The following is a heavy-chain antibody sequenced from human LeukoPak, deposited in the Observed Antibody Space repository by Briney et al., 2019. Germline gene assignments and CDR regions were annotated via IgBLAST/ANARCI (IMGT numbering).Heavy chain of an antibody. D-gene: IGHD3-10*01. V-gene: IGHV3-11*05. Sequence: GGTLRLSCAASGFTFSDYSMSWIRQAPGKGLEWVSYIYTSSSYTNYADSVKGRFTISRDNAKNSLYLQMNSLRAEDTAVYYCARDRYYASGSYNWFDPWGQGTLVTVSS. CDR1: GFTFSDYS. CDR3: ARDRYYASGSYNWFDP. CDR2: IYTSSSYT. J-gene: IGHJ5*02.